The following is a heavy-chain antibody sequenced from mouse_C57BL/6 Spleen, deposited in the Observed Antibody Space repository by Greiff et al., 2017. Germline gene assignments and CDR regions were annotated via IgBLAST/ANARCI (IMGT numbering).Heavy chain of an antibody. CDR2: IYPGDGDT. Sequence: QVQLQQSGAELVKPGASVKISCKASGYAFSSYWMNWVKQRPGKGLEWIGQIYPGDGDTNYNGKFKGKATLTADKSSSTAYMQLSSLTSEDSAVYFCARTNYYGSSYEWFACWGQGTLVTVSA. CDR1: GYAFSSYW. CDR3: ARTNYYGSSYEWFAC. J-gene: IGHJ3*01. V-gene: IGHV1-80*01. D-gene: IGHD1-1*01.